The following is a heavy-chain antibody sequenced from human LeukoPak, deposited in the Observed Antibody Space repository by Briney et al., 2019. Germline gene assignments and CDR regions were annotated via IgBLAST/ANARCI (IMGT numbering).Heavy chain of an antibody. J-gene: IGHJ3*02. Sequence: ASVKVSCKASGYTFTGYYMHWVRQAPGQGLEWMGWINPNNGGTKYAQKFQGRVTMTSDTSISTAYMDLTRLTSDDTAMYYCARAFLWFGESFYDAYDIWGQGTMVTVSS. D-gene: IGHD3-10*01. CDR1: GYTFTGYY. CDR2: INPNNGGT. CDR3: ARAFLWFGESFYDAYDI. V-gene: IGHV1-2*02.